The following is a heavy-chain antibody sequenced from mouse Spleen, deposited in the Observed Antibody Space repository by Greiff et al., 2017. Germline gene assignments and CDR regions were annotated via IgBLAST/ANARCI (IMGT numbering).Heavy chain of an antibody. D-gene: IGHD2-13*01. J-gene: IGHJ3*01. V-gene: IGHV1-72*01. CDR3: ASYGDYEWFAY. CDR2: IDPNSGGT. Sequence: VQLQQPGAELVKPGASVKLSCKASGYTFTSYWMHWVKQRPGRGLEWIGRIDPNSGGTKYNEKFKSKATLTVDKPSSTAYMQLSSLTSEDSAVYYCASYGDYEWFAYWGQGTLVTVSA. CDR1: GYTFTSYW.